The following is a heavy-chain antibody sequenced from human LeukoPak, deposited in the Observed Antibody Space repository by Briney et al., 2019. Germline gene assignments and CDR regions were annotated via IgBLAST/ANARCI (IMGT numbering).Heavy chain of an antibody. CDR3: ARLQSGSDADDYYYYYMDV. Sequence: ASVKVSCKASGYTFTSYGISWVRQAPGQGLEWMGWISAYNGNTNYAQKLQGRVTMTTDTSTSTAYMELRSLRSDDTAVYYCARLQSGSDADDYYYYYMDVWGKGTTVTVSS. V-gene: IGHV1-18*01. J-gene: IGHJ6*03. CDR2: ISAYNGNT. CDR1: GYTFTSYG. D-gene: IGHD4-11*01.